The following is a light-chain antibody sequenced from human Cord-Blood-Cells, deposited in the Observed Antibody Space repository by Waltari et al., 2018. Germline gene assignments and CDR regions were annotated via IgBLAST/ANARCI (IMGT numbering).Light chain of an antibody. CDR1: QRVSSY. Sequence: EIVLTQSPATLSLSPGERATLSCRASQRVSSYLAWYQRKPGQAPRLLIYDASNRATGIPARFSGSGSGTDFTLTISSLEPEDFAVYYCQQRSNWPPNFGGGTKVEIK. CDR2: DAS. CDR3: QQRSNWPPN. J-gene: IGKJ4*01. V-gene: IGKV3-11*01.